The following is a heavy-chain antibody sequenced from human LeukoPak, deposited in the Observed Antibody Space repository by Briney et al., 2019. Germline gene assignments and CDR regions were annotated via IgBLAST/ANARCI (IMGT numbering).Heavy chain of an antibody. J-gene: IGHJ4*02. CDR2: INHSGST. CDR1: GGSFSGYY. CDR3: ARAPKVWFGELLHLDS. Sequence: AETLSLTCAVYGGSFSGYYWSWIRQPPGKGLEWIGEINHSGSTNYNPSLKRRVTISVDTSKNQFSLKLSSVTAADTAVYYCARAPKVWFGELLHLDSWGQGTLVTVSS. D-gene: IGHD3-10*01. V-gene: IGHV4-34*01.